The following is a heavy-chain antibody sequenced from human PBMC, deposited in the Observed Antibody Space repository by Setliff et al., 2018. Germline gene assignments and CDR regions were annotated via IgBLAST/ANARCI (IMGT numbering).Heavy chain of an antibody. CDR3: ARVARVVLSRNAFDI. V-gene: IGHV4-34*01. D-gene: IGHD2-2*01. J-gene: IGHJ3*02. CDR1: GGSFSGFY. Sequence: PSETLSLTCAVYGGSFSGFYWSWIRQPPGKGLEWIGEINHSGSTNYNPSLKSRVTISVDTSKNQFSLKLSSVTAADTAVYYCARVARVVLSRNAFDIWGQGTMVTVSS. CDR2: INHSGST.